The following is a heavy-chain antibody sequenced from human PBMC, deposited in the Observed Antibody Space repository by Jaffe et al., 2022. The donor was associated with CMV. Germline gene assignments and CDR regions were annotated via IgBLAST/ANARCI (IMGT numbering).Heavy chain of an antibody. V-gene: IGHV1-69*01. CDR1: GGTFSSYA. CDR2: IIPIFGTA. J-gene: IGHJ6*02. D-gene: IGHD3-22*01. Sequence: QVQLVQSGAEVKKPGSSVKVSCKASGGTFSSYAISWVRQAPGQGLEWMGGIIPIFGTANYAQKFQGRVTITADESTSTAYMELSSLRSEDTAVYYCATSYDSSGYGYYYYGMDVWGQGTTVTVSS. CDR3: ATSYDSSGYGYYYYGMDV.